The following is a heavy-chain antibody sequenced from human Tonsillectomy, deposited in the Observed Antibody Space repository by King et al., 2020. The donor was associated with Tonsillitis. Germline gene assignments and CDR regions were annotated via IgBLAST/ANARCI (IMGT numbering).Heavy chain of an antibody. Sequence: QLQESGPGLVKPSETLSLTCTVSGGSISSYYWNWIRQPPGKELEWIGYIYYSGSTNYNPSLKSGVTISVATSQNQFSLKLTSVTAADTAVYYCARGGRDSGSPGRVDYWGQGTLVTVSS. V-gene: IGHV4-59*01. J-gene: IGHJ4*02. CDR3: ARGGRDSGSPGRVDY. D-gene: IGHD1-26*01. CDR2: IYYSGST. CDR1: GGSISSYY.